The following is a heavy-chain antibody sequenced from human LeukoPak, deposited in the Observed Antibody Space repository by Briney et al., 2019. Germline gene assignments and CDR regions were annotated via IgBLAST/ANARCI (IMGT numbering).Heavy chain of an antibody. CDR3: AKHESRDSSGYYFFDY. D-gene: IGHD3-22*01. Sequence: SETLSLTCTVSGGSISSSSYYWGWIRQPPGKGLEWIGSIYYSGSTYYNPSLKSRVTISVDTSKNQFSLKLSSVTAADTAVYYCAKHESRDSSGYYFFDYWGQGTLVTVSS. J-gene: IGHJ4*02. CDR1: GGSISSSSYY. CDR2: IYYSGST. V-gene: IGHV4-39*01.